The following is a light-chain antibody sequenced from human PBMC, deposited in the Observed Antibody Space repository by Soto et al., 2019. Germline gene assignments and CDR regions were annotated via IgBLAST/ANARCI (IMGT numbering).Light chain of an antibody. J-gene: IGKJ5*01. CDR3: QQYGSSPIT. CDR1: QSLSSGY. CDR2: GAS. V-gene: IGKV3-20*01. Sequence: EIVLTQSPGTLSLSPWERVTLSCRASQSLSSGYLAWYQQKFGQAPRLLIYGASSRATGIPDRFSGGVFGTDFTLIISRLEPEDFAMYYCQQYGSSPITFGQGTRLEIK.